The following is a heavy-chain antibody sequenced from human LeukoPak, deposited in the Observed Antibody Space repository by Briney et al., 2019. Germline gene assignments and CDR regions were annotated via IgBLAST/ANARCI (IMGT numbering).Heavy chain of an antibody. V-gene: IGHV1-69*13. J-gene: IGHJ4*02. Sequence: ASVKVSCKASGGTFSSYAISWVRQAPGQGLEWMGGIIPIFGTANYAQKFQGRVTITADESTSTAYMELSSLRSEDTAVYYCARPRDINCDSSYFDYWGQGTLVTVSS. CDR3: ARPRDINCDSSYFDY. CDR2: IIPIFGTA. CDR1: GGTFSSYA. D-gene: IGHD3-22*01.